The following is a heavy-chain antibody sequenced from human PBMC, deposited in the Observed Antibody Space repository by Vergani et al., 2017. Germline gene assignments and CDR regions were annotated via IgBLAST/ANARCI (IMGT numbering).Heavy chain of an antibody. CDR2: IYPDDSDT. CDR1: GYSFTSYW. Sequence: EVQLVQSGAEVKKPGASLKISCKGSGYSFTSYWIGWVRRMPGKGLEWMGSIYPDDSDTRYSTSFQGQVTPSADKSISTAYLQWSSLNAADTAMYYCARLGAVSLLLDWGQGTLVTVSS. J-gene: IGHJ4*02. CDR3: ARLGAVSLLLD. V-gene: IGHV5-51*01. D-gene: IGHD3-3*01.